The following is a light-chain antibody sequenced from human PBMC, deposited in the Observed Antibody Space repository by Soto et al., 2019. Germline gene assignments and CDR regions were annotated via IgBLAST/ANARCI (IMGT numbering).Light chain of an antibody. CDR3: QQYNNWPPNT. J-gene: IGKJ5*01. V-gene: IGKV3-15*01. CDR1: QNVSSN. Sequence: EIVITQSPATPSVSPGEGGTLSFRASQNVSSNLAWYQQNTGQAPRLLIYGASSRATGIPARFSGSGSGTEFTLTISSLQSEDFAVYYCQQYNNWPPNTFGQGTRLEIK. CDR2: GAS.